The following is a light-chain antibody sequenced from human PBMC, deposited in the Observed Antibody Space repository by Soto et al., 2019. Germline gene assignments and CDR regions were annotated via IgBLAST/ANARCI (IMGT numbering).Light chain of an antibody. V-gene: IGLV6-57*02. CDR1: SGSIASNY. CDR3: QSYDSSNVV. Sequence: NFMLTQPHSVSESPGKTVTISCTGSSGSIASNYVQWYQQRPGSAPTTVIYEDNQRPSEVPDRFSGSIDSSSNSASLTISGLKTEYEADYFCQSYDSSNVVFGGGTKLTV. CDR2: EDN. J-gene: IGLJ2*01.